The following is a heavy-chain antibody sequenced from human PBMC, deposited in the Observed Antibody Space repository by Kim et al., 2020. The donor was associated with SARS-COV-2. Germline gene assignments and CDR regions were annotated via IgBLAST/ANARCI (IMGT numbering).Heavy chain of an antibody. D-gene: IGHD3-9*01. Sequence: ASVKVSCKASGYTFTSYDINWVRQATGQGLEWMGWMNPNSGNTGYAQKFQGRVTMTRNTSISTAYMELSSLRSEDTAVYYCARGPDLSLRYFDWLESLKYNWFDPWGQGTLVTVSS. CDR1: GYTFTSYD. V-gene: IGHV1-8*01. J-gene: IGHJ5*02. CDR3: ARGPDLSLRYFDWLESLKYNWFDP. CDR2: MNPNSGNT.